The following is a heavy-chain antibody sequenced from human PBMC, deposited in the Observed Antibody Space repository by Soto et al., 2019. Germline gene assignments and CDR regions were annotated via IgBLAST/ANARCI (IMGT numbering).Heavy chain of an antibody. D-gene: IGHD3-22*01. CDR3: AKPPTSPYDSSGYYSAFDI. CDR2: ISGSGGST. CDR1: GFSVSTKY. J-gene: IGHJ3*02. Sequence: GGSLRLSCAASGFSVSTKYMSWVRQAPGKGLEWVSAISGSGGSTYYADSVKGRFTISRDNSKNTLYLQMNSLRAEDTAVYYCAKPPTSPYDSSGYYSAFDIWGQGTMVTVSS. V-gene: IGHV3-23*01.